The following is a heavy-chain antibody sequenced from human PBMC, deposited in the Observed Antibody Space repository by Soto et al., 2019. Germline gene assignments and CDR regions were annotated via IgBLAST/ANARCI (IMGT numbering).Heavy chain of an antibody. D-gene: IGHD3-3*01. J-gene: IGHJ6*04. V-gene: IGHV4-4*07. CDR1: GGSISSYY. CDR3: ARSRFLEWLQGSDGMEV. Sequence: PSATLSLTCTFSGGSISSYYWSWIRQPAGKGLEWIGRIYTSGSTNYNPSLKSRVTMSVDTSKNQFSLKLSSVTAADTAVYYGARSRFLEWLQGSDGMEVWSKGNKVP. CDR2: IYTSGST.